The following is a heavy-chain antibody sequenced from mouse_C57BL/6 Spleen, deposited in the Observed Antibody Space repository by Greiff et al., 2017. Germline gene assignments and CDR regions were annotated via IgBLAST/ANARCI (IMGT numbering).Heavy chain of an antibody. V-gene: IGHV1-64*01. J-gene: IGHJ4*01. Sequence: VQLQQPGADLVKPGASVKLSCKASGYTFTSYWMHWVKQRPGPGLEWIGMIHPNSGSTNYNEKFKSKATLTVDKSSSTAYMQLSSLTSEDSAVYYCARVFNYYGSSLYVMDYWGQGTSVTVSS. CDR3: ARVFNYYGSSLYVMDY. D-gene: IGHD1-1*01. CDR2: IHPNSGST. CDR1: GYTFTSYW.